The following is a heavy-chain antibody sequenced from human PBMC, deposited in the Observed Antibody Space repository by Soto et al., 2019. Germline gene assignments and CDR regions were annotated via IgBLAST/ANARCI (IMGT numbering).Heavy chain of an antibody. J-gene: IGHJ6*02. Sequence: QLQLQESGPGLVKPSETLSLTCTVSGGSISSSSYYWGWIRQPPGKGLEWIGSIYYSGSTYYNPSLKSRLTISVDTSKNQFSLKLSSVPAADTAVYYFARHSSGYYGMDVWGQGTTVTVSS. V-gene: IGHV4-39*01. CDR1: GGSISSSSYY. CDR3: ARHSSGYYGMDV. CDR2: IYYSGST. D-gene: IGHD1-26*01.